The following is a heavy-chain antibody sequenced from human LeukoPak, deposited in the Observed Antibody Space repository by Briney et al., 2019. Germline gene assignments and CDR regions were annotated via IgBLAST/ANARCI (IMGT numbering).Heavy chain of an antibody. Sequence: GGALRLSRAASRFTFSDYYISWIRQAPGKGLEWVSYISSNSSYKNYAESVKCRYTIFRDNCKDTLYLQMNSLRNEDTAVYYCARDMTFCSGGSCYSLGFDIWGQGTMVTVSS. CDR2: ISSNSSYK. V-gene: IGHV3-11*06. CDR1: RFTFSDYY. D-gene: IGHD2-15*01. CDR3: ARDMTFCSGGSCYSLGFDI. J-gene: IGHJ3*02.